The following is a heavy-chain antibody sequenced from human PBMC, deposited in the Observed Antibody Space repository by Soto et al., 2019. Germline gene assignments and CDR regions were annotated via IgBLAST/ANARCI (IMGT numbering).Heavy chain of an antibody. CDR1: GYSLKNYG. J-gene: IGHJ5*02. V-gene: IGHV1-18*01. D-gene: IGHD2-2*01. CDR2: NSVYTGNT. CDR3: VRDRLQHDGATNSTKWFDP. Sequence: ASVKVSCPASGYSLKNYGITWLRQAPGQGLEWMGWNSVYTGNTEYARKFQGRVVMNTDSSTSTAYMELSSLRSDATAFYYCVRDRLQHDGATNSTKWFDPCGPGTLV.